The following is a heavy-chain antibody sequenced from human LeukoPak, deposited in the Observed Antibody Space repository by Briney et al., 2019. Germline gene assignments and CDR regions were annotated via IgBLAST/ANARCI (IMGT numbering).Heavy chain of an antibody. V-gene: IGHV3-23*01. CDR3: AEDSFSYIAL. D-gene: IGHD4-11*01. Sequence: GGSLRLSCAASGFTFSSFVMGWVRQAPGKGLEWGSSLTTSGGVTYYADSVKGRVAISTDNSKNTLYLQMKSLRDQDTAVYYCAEDSFSYIALWGRGNLVTVSS. CDR2: LTTSGGVT. CDR1: GFTFSSFV. J-gene: IGHJ4*02.